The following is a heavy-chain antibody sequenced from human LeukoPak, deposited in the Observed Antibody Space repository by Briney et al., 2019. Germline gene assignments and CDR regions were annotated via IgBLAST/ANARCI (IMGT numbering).Heavy chain of an antibody. J-gene: IGHJ4*02. D-gene: IGHD6-13*01. CDR1: GFPFTNYW. CDR3: ARGYYSSSRFDS. Sequence: GGSLRLSCAASGFPFTNYWMHWVRQAPGKGLVWVSRVNSDGSTTNYADSVKGRFTISRDNAENTLYMRMNSLRPEDTAVYYYARGYYSSSRFDSWGQGTLVTVSS. V-gene: IGHV3-74*01. CDR2: VNSDGSTT.